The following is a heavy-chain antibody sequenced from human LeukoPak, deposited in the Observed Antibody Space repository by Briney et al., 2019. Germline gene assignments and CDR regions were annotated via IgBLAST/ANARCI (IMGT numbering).Heavy chain of an antibody. V-gene: IGHV3-21*01. CDR3: AREEGKQQMEAFDY. Sequence: GGSLRLSCAASGFTFSTYSMDWVRQAPGKGLEWVSSIGGSSTSIYYAGSVKGRFTISRDNAKNSLYLQMNSLRAEDTAVYYCAREEGKQQMEAFDYWGQGTLVTVSS. CDR1: GFTFSTYS. J-gene: IGHJ4*02. D-gene: IGHD6-13*01. CDR2: IGGSSTSI.